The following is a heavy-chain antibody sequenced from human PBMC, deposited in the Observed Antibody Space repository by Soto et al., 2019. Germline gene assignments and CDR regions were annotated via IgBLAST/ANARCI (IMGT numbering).Heavy chain of an antibody. J-gene: IGHJ6*02. Sequence: GGSLRLSCAASGFTFSSYAMSWVRQAPGKGLEWVSAISGSGGSTYYADSVKGRFTISRDNSKNTLYLQMNSLRAEDTAVYYCAKDVGKVRRLFVCVRPPGASYGMDFWGQGPTVTLAS. CDR2: ISGSGGST. V-gene: IGHV3-23*01. D-gene: IGHD3-3*01. CDR3: AKDVGKVRRLFVCVRPPGASYGMDF. CDR1: GFTFSSYA.